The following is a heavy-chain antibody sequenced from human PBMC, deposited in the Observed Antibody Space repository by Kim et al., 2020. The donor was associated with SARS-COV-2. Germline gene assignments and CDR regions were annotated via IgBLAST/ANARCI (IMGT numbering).Heavy chain of an antibody. CDR3: ARDAGSYEGYFDY. J-gene: IGHJ4*02. V-gene: IGHV3-74*01. Sequence: GGSLRLSCEASGFLFTSYYIHWVRQAPGKGLVWISRANSDGSNTIYADSVKDRFTISRDNVRNTVYPQMNSLRAEDTAVYFCARDAGSYEGYFDYWGQGTLVTVSS. CDR2: ANSDGSNT. D-gene: IGHD3-10*01. CDR1: GFLFTSYY.